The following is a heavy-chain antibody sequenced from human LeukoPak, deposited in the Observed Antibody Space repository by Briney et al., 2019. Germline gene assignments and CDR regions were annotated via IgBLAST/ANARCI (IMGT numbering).Heavy chain of an antibody. J-gene: IGHJ4*02. CDR1: GGSFSGYY. V-gene: IGHV4-34*01. D-gene: IGHD6-19*01. Sequence: SETLSLTCAVYGGSFSGYYWSRIRQPPGKGLEWIGEINHSGSTNYNPSLKSRVTISVDTSKNQFSLKLSSVTAADTAVYYCARYSVAGLVDYWGQGTLVTVSS. CDR2: INHSGST. CDR3: ARYSVAGLVDY.